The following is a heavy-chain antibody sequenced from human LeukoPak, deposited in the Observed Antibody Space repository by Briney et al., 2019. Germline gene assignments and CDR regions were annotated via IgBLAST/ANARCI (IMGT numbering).Heavy chain of an antibody. CDR2: ISSSSSYI. J-gene: IGHJ4*02. CDR3: ARADWDTAMIDY. V-gene: IGHV3-21*01. CDR1: GFTFSSYS. D-gene: IGHD5-18*01. Sequence: GGSLRLSCAASGFTFSSYSMNWVRQAPGKGLEWVSSISSSSSYIYYADSVKGRFTISRDNAKNSLYLQMDSLRAEDTAVYYCARADWDTAMIDYWGQGTLVTVSS.